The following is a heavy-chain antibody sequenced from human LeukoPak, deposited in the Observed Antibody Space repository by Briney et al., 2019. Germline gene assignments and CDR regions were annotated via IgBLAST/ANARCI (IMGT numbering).Heavy chain of an antibody. CDR1: GYTLTSYY. D-gene: IGHD6-13*01. CDR2: INPSGGST. CDR3: ARWGRETRWEQQLVSLAFDI. V-gene: IGHV1-46*01. J-gene: IGHJ3*02. Sequence: ASVKVSCKASGYTLTSYYMHWVRQAPGQGLEWMGIINPSGGSTSYAQKFPGRVTMTRDMSTSTVYMELSSLRSEDTAVYYCARWGRETRWEQQLVSLAFDIWGQGTMVTVSS.